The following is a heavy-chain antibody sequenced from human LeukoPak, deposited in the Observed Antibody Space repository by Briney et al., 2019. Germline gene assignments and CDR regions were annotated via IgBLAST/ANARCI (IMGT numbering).Heavy chain of an antibody. CDR2: ISANGGSS. J-gene: IGHJ3*02. CDR1: GFNFRNYD. Sequence: GGSLRLSRAASGFNFRNYDMSWVRQAPGKGLEWVSGISANGGSSEYADSVKGRFSISRDNSKNTLYLQMNSLRVEDTAVYYCPGLGGWGSEPLVGLDIRGQGTTVTVDS. CDR3: PGLGGWGSEPLVGLDI. V-gene: IGHV3-23*01. D-gene: IGHD2-15*01.